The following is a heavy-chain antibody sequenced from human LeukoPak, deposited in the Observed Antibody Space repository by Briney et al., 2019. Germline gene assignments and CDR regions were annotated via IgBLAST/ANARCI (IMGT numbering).Heavy chain of an antibody. CDR2: ISGSSGII. Sequence: GGSLRLSCAASGFTFNTYTMNWVRQAPGKGLEWVSYISGSSGIIDYADSVRGRFTISRDNAKNSLYLQMNSLRAEDTAVYYCARDSTVVTLGYWGQGTLVTVSS. CDR3: ARDSTVVTLGY. V-gene: IGHV3-48*01. D-gene: IGHD4-23*01. J-gene: IGHJ4*02. CDR1: GFTFNTYT.